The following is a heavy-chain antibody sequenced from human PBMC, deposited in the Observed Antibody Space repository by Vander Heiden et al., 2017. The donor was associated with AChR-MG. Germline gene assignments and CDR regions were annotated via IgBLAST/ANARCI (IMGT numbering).Heavy chain of an antibody. D-gene: IGHD5-18*01. CDR2: ISYDGSNK. Sequence: QVQLAESGGGVVQPGRSLRLSCAAPGFTCGSYGMHWVRQAPGKGLEWVAVISYDGSNKYYADSVKGRFTISRDNSKNTLYLQMNSLRAEDTAVYYCAKDTRGYSYGTFDYWGQGTLVTVSS. J-gene: IGHJ4*02. CDR1: GFTCGSYG. CDR3: AKDTRGYSYGTFDY. V-gene: IGHV3-30*18.